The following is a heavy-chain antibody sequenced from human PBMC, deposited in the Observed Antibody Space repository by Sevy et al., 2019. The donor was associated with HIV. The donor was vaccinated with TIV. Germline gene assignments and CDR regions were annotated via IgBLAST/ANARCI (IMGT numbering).Heavy chain of an antibody. CDR1: GFTFSGSA. CDR3: ARERGISFIVGATTGAFDI. CDR2: IKQDGSEI. Sequence: GGSLRLSCAASGFTFSGSALHWVRQASRKGLEWVANIKQDGSEIYYVDSVKGRFTISRDNAKNSLYLQMSSLRAEDTAVYYCARERGISFIVGATTGAFDIWGQGTMVTVSS. D-gene: IGHD1-26*01. V-gene: IGHV3-7*01. J-gene: IGHJ3*02.